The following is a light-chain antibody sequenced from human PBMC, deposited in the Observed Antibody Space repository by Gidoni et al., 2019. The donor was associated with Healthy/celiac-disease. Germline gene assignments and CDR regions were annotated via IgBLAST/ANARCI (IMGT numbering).Light chain of an antibody. CDR1: QSVSSY. V-gene: IGKV3-11*01. CDR3: QQRSNWPLT. CDR2: DAS. Sequence: EIVLTQSPATLSLSPGESATLSCRASQSVSSYLAWYQQKPGQAPRLLIYDASNRATGIPARFSGSGSGTDFTFTISSLEPEDFAVYYCQQRSNWPLTFGGGTKVEIK. J-gene: IGKJ4*01.